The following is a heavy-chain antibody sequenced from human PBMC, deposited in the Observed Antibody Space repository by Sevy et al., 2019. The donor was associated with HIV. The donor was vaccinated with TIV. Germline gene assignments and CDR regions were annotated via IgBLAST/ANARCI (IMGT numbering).Heavy chain of an antibody. Sequence: GGSLRLSCAVSGFTVNTYAMSWVRQAPGKGLEWVAVINNSGGSTDYADSVRGRFSISRDNPNVYLEMNSLRVEDTAVYYCVKERVGYISSWYYFDYWGQGTLVNVSS. CDR2: INNSGGST. D-gene: IGHD6-13*01. CDR3: VKERVGYISSWYYFDY. CDR1: GFTVNTYA. J-gene: IGHJ4*02. V-gene: IGHV3-23*01.